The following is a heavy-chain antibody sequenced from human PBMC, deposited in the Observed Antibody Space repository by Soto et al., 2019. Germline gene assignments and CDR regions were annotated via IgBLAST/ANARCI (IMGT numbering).Heavy chain of an antibody. D-gene: IGHD2-2*01. V-gene: IGHV4-39*01. CDR3: ARLGERLEYQLLWPFDY. CDR2: IYYSGST. CDR1: GGSISSSSYY. Sequence: SETLSLTCTVSGGSISSSSYYWGWIRQPPGKGLEWIGSIYYSGSTYYNPSLKSRVTMSDDTSKNRFSLKLSSVTAADTAVYYCARLGERLEYQLLWPFDYWGQGTLVTVSS. J-gene: IGHJ4*02.